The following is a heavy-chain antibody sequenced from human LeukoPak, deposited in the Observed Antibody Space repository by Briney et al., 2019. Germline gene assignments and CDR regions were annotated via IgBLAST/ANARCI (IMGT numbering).Heavy chain of an antibody. J-gene: IGHJ3*02. D-gene: IGHD6-13*01. CDR3: ARPGIAGEADAFDI. Sequence: SETLSLTCTVSGGSISSYYWSWIRQPAGKGLEWIGRIYTSGSTNYNPSLKSRVTMSVDTSKNQFSLKLSSVTAADTAVYYCARPGIAGEADAFDIWGQGTMVTVSS. V-gene: IGHV4-4*07. CDR2: IYTSGST. CDR1: GGSISSYY.